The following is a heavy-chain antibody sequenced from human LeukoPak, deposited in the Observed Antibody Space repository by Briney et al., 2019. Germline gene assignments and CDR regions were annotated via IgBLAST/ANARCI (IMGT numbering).Heavy chain of an antibody. CDR1: GGSISTYY. CDR2: IYYSGST. D-gene: IGHD5-24*01. Sequence: SETLSLTCTVSGGSISTYYWSWIRQPPGKGLEWIAYIYYSGSTNYNPSLRSRVTISVDTSKNQVSLKLSSVTAADTAVYYCARAGDGYALGYLDYWGQGTLVTVSS. CDR3: ARAGDGYALGYLDY. V-gene: IGHV4-59*01. J-gene: IGHJ4*02.